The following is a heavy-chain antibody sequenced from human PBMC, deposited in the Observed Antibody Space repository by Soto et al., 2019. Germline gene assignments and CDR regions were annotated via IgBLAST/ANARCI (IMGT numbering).Heavy chain of an antibody. CDR3: SRLVILGPTTGLCVY. CDR1: GFTFTNDA. V-gene: IGHV1-18*01. Sequence: QVQLVQSGAEVKKTGASVKVSCKASGFTFTNDAISWVRQAPGQGLEWVGWISPYNGKTKYVERLQGRVPMTTDTSTSTAYMELRSLRPDDSAVYCCSRLVILGPTTGLCVYWRQGTLVTVSS. D-gene: IGHD1-26*01. J-gene: IGHJ4*02. CDR2: ISPYNGKT.